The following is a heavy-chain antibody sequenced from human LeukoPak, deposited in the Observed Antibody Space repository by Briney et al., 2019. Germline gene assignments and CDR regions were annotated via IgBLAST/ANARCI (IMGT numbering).Heavy chain of an antibody. V-gene: IGHV3-30*03. D-gene: IGHD3-10*01. CDR1: GFTFSAYG. Sequence: GGSLRLSCAASGFTFSAYGMHWVRQAPGKGLEWVAVISFDGSSKDYAESVRGRFTVSRDNSKDTLYLQMNSLRVEDTAVYYCATVGSPLYFFDYWGRGTLLTVSS. CDR3: ATVGSPLYFFDY. CDR2: ISFDGSSK. J-gene: IGHJ4*02.